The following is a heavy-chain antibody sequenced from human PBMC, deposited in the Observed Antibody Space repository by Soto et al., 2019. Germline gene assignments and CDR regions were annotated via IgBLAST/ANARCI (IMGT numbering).Heavy chain of an antibody. CDR3: ARVPVPLVRYFRDSWFDP. Sequence: GGSLRLSCAASGFTVSSKYMSWVRQAPGKGLEWVSLIQSGGPTYYADSVKGRFTISRDTSENTLHLQMDSLRAEDTAVYYCARVPVPLVRYFRDSWFDPWGQGTLVTVSS. D-gene: IGHD3-9*01. CDR2: IQSGGPT. CDR1: GFTVSSKY. J-gene: IGHJ5*02. V-gene: IGHV3-66*01.